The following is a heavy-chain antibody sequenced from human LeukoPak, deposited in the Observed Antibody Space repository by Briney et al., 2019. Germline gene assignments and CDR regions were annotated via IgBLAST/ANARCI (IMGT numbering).Heavy chain of an antibody. CDR2: ISSSSSYT. CDR1: GFTFSDYY. D-gene: IGHD3-22*01. V-gene: IGHV3-11*03. J-gene: IGHJ4*02. Sequence: GGSLRLSCAASGFTFSDYYMSWIRQAPGKGLEWVSYISSSSSYTNYADSVKGRFTISRDNAKNSLYLQLNSLRAEDTAVYYCARRDYYDSSGYSPLFDYWGQGTLVTVSS. CDR3: ARRDYYDSSGYSPLFDY.